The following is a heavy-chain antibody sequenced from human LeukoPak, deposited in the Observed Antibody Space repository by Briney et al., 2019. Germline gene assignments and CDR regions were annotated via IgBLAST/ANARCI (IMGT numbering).Heavy chain of an antibody. Sequence: GGSLRLSCAASGFTFSNYVFHWVRQAPGKGLEWVTVISYDGSTKNDADTVKGRFTISRDNSKNTVFLEMNSLRPEDTAVYYCATCTVPWWYHRGMDVWGRGTTVTISS. CDR3: ATCTVPWWYHRGMDV. CDR1: GFTFSNYV. CDR2: ISYDGSTK. J-gene: IGHJ6*02. D-gene: IGHD2-15*01. V-gene: IGHV3-30*04.